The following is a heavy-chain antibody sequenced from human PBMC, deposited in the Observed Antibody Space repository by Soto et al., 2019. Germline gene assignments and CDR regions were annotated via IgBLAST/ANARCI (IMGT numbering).Heavy chain of an antibody. CDR2: MNPNSGNT. J-gene: IGHJ5*02. V-gene: IGHV1-8*01. D-gene: IGHD4-4*01. CDR3: ARYSTLENWFDP. Sequence: ASVKVSFKASGYTFTSYDINWGRQATGQGLEWMGWMNPNSGNTGYAQKFQGRVTMTRNTSISTAYMELSSLRSEDTAVYYCARYSTLENWFDPWGQGTLVTVSS. CDR1: GYTFTSYD.